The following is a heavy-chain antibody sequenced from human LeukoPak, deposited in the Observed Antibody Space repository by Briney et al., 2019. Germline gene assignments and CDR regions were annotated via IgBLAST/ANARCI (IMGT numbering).Heavy chain of an antibody. D-gene: IGHD1-1*01. CDR1: GYTFTGYY. CDR3: AREGRQRGYYYYGMDV. V-gene: IGHV1-2*02. CDR2: INPNSGGT. Sequence: ASVKVSCKASGYTFTGYYMHWVRQAPGQGLEWMGWINPNSGGTNYAQKFQGRVTMTRDTSISTAYMELSRLRSDDTAVYYCAREGRQRGYYYYGMDVWGQGTTVTVSS. J-gene: IGHJ6*02.